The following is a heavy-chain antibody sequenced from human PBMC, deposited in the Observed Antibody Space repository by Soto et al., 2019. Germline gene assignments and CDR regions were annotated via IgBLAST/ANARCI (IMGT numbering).Heavy chain of an antibody. D-gene: IGHD3-22*01. J-gene: IGHJ4*02. CDR1: GYTFTSYG. V-gene: IGHV1-18*04. Sequence: RASVKVSCKASGYTFTSYGISWVRQAPGQGLEWMGWISAYNGNTNYAQKLQGRVTMTTDTSTSTAYMELRSLRSDDTAVYYCARHWLLLRGLYYFDYWGQGTLVTVSS. CDR2: ISAYNGNT. CDR3: ARHWLLLRGLYYFDY.